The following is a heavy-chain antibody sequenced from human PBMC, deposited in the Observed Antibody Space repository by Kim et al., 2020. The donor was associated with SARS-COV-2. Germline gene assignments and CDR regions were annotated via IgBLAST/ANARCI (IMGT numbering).Heavy chain of an antibody. D-gene: IGHD6-13*01. CDR1: GYTFTSYG. Sequence: ASVKVSCKASGYTFTSYGISWVRQAPGQGLEWMGWISAYNGNTNYAQKLQGRVTMTTDTSTSTAYMELRSLRSDDTAVYYCAVEKNLGQAAGAFDYWGQGTLVTVSS. CDR3: AVEKNLGQAAGAFDY. CDR2: ISAYNGNT. J-gene: IGHJ4*02. V-gene: IGHV1-18*04.